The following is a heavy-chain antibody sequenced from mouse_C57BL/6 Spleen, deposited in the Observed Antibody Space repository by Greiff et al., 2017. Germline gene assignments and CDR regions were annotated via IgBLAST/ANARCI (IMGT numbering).Heavy chain of an antibody. CDR1: GYTFTSCW. J-gene: IGHJ2*01. D-gene: IGHD4-1*01. CDR2: IYPGSGST. CDR3: ARDWDEGGIFDY. Sequence: QVQLQQPGAELVKPGASVKMSCKASGYTFTSCWITWVKQRPGQGLEWIGDIYPGSGSTNYNEKFKSKATLTVDTSSSTAYMQLSSLTSEDSAVXYCARDWDEGGIFDYWGQGTTLKVSS. V-gene: IGHV1-55*01.